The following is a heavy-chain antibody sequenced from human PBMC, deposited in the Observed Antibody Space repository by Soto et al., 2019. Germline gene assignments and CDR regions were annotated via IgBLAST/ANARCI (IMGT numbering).Heavy chain of an antibody. V-gene: IGHV3-11*06. D-gene: IGHD4-17*01. CDR1: GFTFSDYY. J-gene: IGHJ6*02. Sequence: GGSLRLSCAASGFTFSDYYMSWIRQAPGKGLEWVSSISSSSSYIYYADSVKGRFTISRDNAKNSLYLQMNSLRAEDTAVYYCARGLGGDYPSYYYYGXDVWGQGTTVTVSS. CDR2: ISSSSSYI. CDR3: ARGLGGDYPSYYYYGXDV.